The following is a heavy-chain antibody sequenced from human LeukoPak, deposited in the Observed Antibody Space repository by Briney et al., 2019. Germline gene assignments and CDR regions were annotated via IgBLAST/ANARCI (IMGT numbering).Heavy chain of an antibody. CDR2: IIPIFGTA. CDR1: GGTFSSYA. J-gene: IGHJ4*02. Sequence: ASVKVSCKASGGTFSSYAISWVRQAPGQGLEWMGGIIPIFGTANYAQKFQGRVTITTDESTSTAYMELSSLRSEDTAVYYCARDGGGRFLEWLPFDYWGQGTLVTAPS. D-gene: IGHD3-3*01. V-gene: IGHV1-69*05. CDR3: ARDGGGRFLEWLPFDY.